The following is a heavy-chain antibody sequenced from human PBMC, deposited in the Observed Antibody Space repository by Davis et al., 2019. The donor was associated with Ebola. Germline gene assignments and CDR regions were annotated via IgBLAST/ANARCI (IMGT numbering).Heavy chain of an antibody. J-gene: IGHJ5*02. CDR3: ARGKWFDP. CDR1: GGTFTNYA. CDR2: IIPVVDTT. V-gene: IGHV1-69*04. Sequence: SVKVSCKTSGGTFTNYAVNWVRQAPGQGLEWMGRIIPVVDTTDYAQKFQGRVTLTADKATNTAYMELSGLRVDDTAAYYCARGKWFDPWGQGTLVSVTS.